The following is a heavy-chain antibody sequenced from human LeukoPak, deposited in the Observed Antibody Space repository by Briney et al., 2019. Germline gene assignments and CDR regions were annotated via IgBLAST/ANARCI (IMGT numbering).Heavy chain of an antibody. CDR1: GFTFSSYA. CDR3: SRGSGSYYGAVDY. J-gene: IGHJ4*02. V-gene: IGHV3-64*01. D-gene: IGHD1-26*01. Sequence: GGSLRLSWAASGFTFSSYAMHWVRQAPGKGLEYVSAISSNGGSTYYANSVKGRFTISRDNSKNTLYLQMGSLRAEDMAVYYCSRGSGSYYGAVDYWGQGTLVTVSS. CDR2: ISSNGGST.